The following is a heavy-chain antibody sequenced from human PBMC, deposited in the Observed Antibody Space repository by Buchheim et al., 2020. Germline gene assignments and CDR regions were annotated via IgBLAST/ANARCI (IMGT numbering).Heavy chain of an antibody. CDR1: GISFRSSD. J-gene: IGHJ4*02. D-gene: IGHD2-8*01. V-gene: IGHV3-48*01. CDR3: ASGDANFDH. CDR2: ISSGRSTI. Sequence: EVQVVESGGGLVQPGGSLRLSCAASGISFRSSDMNWVRQAPGKGLEWVSYISSGRSTIYYADSVKGRFTISRDNAKSSLYLQMNSLRVEDTAVYYCASGDANFDHWGQGTL.